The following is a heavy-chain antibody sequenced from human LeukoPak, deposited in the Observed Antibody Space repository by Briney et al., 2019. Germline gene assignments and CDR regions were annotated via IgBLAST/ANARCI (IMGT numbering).Heavy chain of an antibody. Sequence: GGSLRLSCAASGFRFSNYGMNWVRQAPGKGLEWISAISSGGSDSGGTYYADSVKGRFTISRDNSRNTLDLQMNSLRAEDTAVYYCAKEVGSSYYYFDQWGQGTLVTVSS. CDR2: ISSGGSDSGGT. D-gene: IGHD3-22*01. CDR3: AKEVGSSYYYFDQ. J-gene: IGHJ4*02. CDR1: GFRFSNYG. V-gene: IGHV3-23*01.